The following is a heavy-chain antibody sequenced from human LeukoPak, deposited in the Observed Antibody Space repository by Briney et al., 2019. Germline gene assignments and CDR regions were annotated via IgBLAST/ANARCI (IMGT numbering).Heavy chain of an antibody. Sequence: GGSLRLSCAASGFTVSSNYMSWVRQAPGKGLEWVSVIYSGGSTYYADSVKGRFTISRDNSKNTLYLQMNSLRAEDTAVYYCARGTEYSSSSSPSSYYYYYMDVRGKGTTVTVSS. CDR1: GFTVSSNY. CDR2: IYSGGST. V-gene: IGHV3-53*01. CDR3: ARGTEYSSSSSPSSYYYYYMDV. J-gene: IGHJ6*03. D-gene: IGHD6-6*01.